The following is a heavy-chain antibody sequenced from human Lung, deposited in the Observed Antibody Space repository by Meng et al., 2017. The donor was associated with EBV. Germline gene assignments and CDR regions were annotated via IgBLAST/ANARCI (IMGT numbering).Heavy chain of an antibody. CDR1: GGSISSGGYS. CDR3: ARGITMVRGVPGHWFDP. D-gene: IGHD3-10*01. CDR2: IYHSGST. Sequence: QLQLQEPGSGLVKPSQTLSLTCAVSGGSISSGGYSWSWIRQTPGKGLEWIGYIYHSGSTYYNPSLKSRVTISVDRSKNQFSLKLSSVTAADTAVYYCARGITMVRGVPGHWFDPWGQGTLVTVSS. V-gene: IGHV4-30-2*01. J-gene: IGHJ5*02.